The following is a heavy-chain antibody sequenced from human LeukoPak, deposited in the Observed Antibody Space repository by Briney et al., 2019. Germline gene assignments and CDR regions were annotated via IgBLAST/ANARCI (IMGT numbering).Heavy chain of an antibody. CDR3: ASLPIGYMSGYYTHVDH. D-gene: IGHD3-3*01. CDR2: IYHSGST. CDR1: SYSISSGYY. Sequence: PSETLSLTCAVSSYSISSGYYWGWIRQPPGKGLEWFGSIYHSGSTYYNPSLKSRVTISVDTSKNQFSLKLSSVTAEDTAVYYCASLPIGYMSGYYTHVDHWGQGTLVTVSS. V-gene: IGHV4-38-2*01. J-gene: IGHJ4*02.